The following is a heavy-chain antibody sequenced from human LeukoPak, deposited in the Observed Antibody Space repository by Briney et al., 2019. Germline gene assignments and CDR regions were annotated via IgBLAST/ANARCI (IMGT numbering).Heavy chain of an antibody. D-gene: IGHD4-23*01. V-gene: IGHV4-30-4*01. CDR1: GGSSRSGDYF. J-gene: IGHJ4*02. Sequence: SETLSLTYAVSGGSSRSGDYFWSWIRQPPGKGLEWIGHIHYSGNTYYNPSLKSRVSISVDTSKNQFSLKLSSVTAADTAVYYCARENNDYGGKKAFDYWGQGTLVTVSS. CDR2: IHYSGNT. CDR3: ARENNDYGGKKAFDY.